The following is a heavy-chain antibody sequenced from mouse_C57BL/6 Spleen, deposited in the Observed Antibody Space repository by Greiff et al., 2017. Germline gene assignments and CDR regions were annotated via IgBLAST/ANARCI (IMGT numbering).Heavy chain of an antibody. CDR3: ARDTVGSNYGYWYFDV. Sequence: DVQLQESGPGLVKPSQSLSLTCSVTGYSITSGYYWNWIRQFPGNKLEWMGYISYDGSNNYNPSLQNRISITRDPSKNQFFLKLNSVTTEDTATYYCARDTVGSNYGYWYFDVWGTGTTVTVSS. V-gene: IGHV3-6*01. J-gene: IGHJ1*03. CDR2: ISYDGSN. D-gene: IGHD1-1*01. CDR1: GYSITSGYY.